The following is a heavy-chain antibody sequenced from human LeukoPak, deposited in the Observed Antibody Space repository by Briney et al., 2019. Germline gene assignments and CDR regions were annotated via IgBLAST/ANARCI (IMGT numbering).Heavy chain of an antibody. CDR3: ARAGPSANWLQYYYDSSSACLDY. V-gene: IGHV1-2*02. J-gene: IGHJ4*02. CDR1: GYTFTGYY. Sequence: AASVKVSCKASGYTFTGYYIHWVRQAPGQGLEWMAWINPNGGGTNYAQKFQGRVAVTRDSSISTAYMELRSLRSDDTAVYYCARAGPSANWLQYYYDSSSACLDYWGQGTLVTVSS. CDR2: INPNGGGT. D-gene: IGHD3-22*01.